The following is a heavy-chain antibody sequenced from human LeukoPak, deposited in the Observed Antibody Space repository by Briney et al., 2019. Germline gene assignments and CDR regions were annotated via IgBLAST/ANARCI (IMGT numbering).Heavy chain of an antibody. J-gene: IGHJ4*02. CDR2: IKQDGSEK. CDR1: GFTFSSYW. D-gene: IGHD5-18*01. Sequence: GGSLRLSCAASGFTFSSYWMSWVRQAPGKGLEWVANIKQDGSEKYYVDSVKGRFTISRDNAKNSLYLQMNSLRAEDTAVYYCARGYSYGTPDLDYWGQGTLVTVSS. V-gene: IGHV3-7*04. CDR3: ARGYSYGTPDLDY.